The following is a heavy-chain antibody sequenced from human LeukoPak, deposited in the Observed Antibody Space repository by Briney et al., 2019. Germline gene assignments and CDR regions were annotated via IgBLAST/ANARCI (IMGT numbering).Heavy chain of an antibody. CDR2: IYHSGST. J-gene: IGHJ5*02. Sequence: SQTLSLTCTVSGGSISSGGYYWSWLRQPPGKGLEWIGYIYHSGSTYYNPSLKSRVTISVDRSKNQFSLKLSSATAADTAVYYCARARPASSYNPWGQGTLVTVSS. CDR1: GGSISSGGYY. V-gene: IGHV4-30-2*01. CDR3: ARARPASSYNP. D-gene: IGHD3-10*01.